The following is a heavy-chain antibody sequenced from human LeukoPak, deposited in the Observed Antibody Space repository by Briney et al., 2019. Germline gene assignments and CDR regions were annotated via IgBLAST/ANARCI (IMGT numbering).Heavy chain of an antibody. Sequence: SVKVSCKASGYTFTSYDISWVRQAPGQGLEWMGGIIPIFDRLNYAQKFEGRVTITADKSTNTTYMEISSLTSDDTAVYYCARDAQWELRALDVWGRGTMVIVSS. D-gene: IGHD1-26*01. CDR1: GYTFTSYD. V-gene: IGHV1-69*06. J-gene: IGHJ3*01. CDR3: ARDAQWELRALDV. CDR2: IIPIFDRL.